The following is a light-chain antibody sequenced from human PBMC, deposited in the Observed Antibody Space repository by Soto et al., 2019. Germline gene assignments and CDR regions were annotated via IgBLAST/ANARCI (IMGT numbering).Light chain of an antibody. J-gene: IGLJ3*02. CDR1: SSNIGSRT. Sequence: QAVLTQPPSASGTPGQRVTISCSGSSSNIGSRTVNWYQQLPGTAPKLLIYRNNQRPSGVPDRFSGSKSGASASLAISGLQSEDEADYYCAAWDDSLNGGVFGGGTQLTVL. CDR2: RNN. V-gene: IGLV1-44*01. CDR3: AAWDDSLNGGV.